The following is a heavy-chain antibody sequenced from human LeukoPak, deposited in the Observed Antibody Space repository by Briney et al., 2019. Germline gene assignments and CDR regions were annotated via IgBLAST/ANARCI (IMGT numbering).Heavy chain of an antibody. J-gene: IGHJ6*03. CDR1: GFTFSSYA. V-gene: IGHV3-23*01. D-gene: IGHD2-15*01. CDR2: ISGSGSYV. CDR3: AKNGDRGAFCSGGTCYPYYYYYMDV. Sequence: GGSLRLSCTASGFTFSSYAMTWVRQAPGKGLEWVSAISGSGSYVYYADSVKGRFTISRDNSKNTLSLQMNSLSAEDTAVYYCAKNGDRGAFCSGGTCYPYYYYYMDVWGKGTTVTISS.